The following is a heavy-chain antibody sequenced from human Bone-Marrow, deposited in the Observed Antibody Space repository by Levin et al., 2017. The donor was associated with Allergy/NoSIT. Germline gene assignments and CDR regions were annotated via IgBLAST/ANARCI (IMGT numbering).Heavy chain of an antibody. CDR2: IYSGGRT. Sequence: HAGGSLRLSCAASGFTVSSNYMSWVRQAPGKGLEWVSIIYSGGRTYYADSVKGRFTISRDSSKNTLYLQLNSLRAEDTAVYYCARLHWGIPAAGEVVSGKVAFDIWGQGTVVTVSS. CDR1: GFTVSSNY. V-gene: IGHV3-53*01. CDR3: ARLHWGIPAAGEVVSGKVAFDI. D-gene: IGHD6-13*01. J-gene: IGHJ3*02.